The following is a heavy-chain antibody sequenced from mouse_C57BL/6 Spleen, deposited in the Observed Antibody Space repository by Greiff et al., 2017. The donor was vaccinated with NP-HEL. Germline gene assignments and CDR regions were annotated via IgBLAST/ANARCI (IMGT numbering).Heavy chain of an antibody. Sequence: VQLQQSGPELVKPGASVKISCKASGYAFSSSWMNWVKQRPGKGLEWIGRIYPGDGDTNYNGKFKGKATLTADKSSSTAYMQLSSLTSEDSAVYFCARGRTGDFDYWGQGTTLTVSS. CDR1: GYAFSSSW. J-gene: IGHJ2*01. D-gene: IGHD4-1*01. CDR3: ARGRTGDFDY. CDR2: IYPGDGDT. V-gene: IGHV1-82*01.